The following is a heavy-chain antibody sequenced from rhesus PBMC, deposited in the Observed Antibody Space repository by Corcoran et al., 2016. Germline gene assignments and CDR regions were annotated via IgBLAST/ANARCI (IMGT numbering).Heavy chain of an antibody. Sequence: QVQLQESGPGLVKPSETLSLTCAVSGGSFSSYWWSWIRQPPGKGLEWIGEINGNSWSTNYNPSLKSRVTISKDASKNQFSLKLSSVTAADTAVYYCARSSGWSQSWDYWGQGVLVTVSS. V-gene: IGHV4-80*01. CDR3: ARSSGWSQSWDY. CDR1: GGSFSSYW. CDR2: INGNSWST. J-gene: IGHJ4*01. D-gene: IGHD6S26*01.